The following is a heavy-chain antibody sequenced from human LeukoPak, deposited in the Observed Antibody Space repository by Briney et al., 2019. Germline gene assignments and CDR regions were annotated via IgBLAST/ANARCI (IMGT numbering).Heavy chain of an antibody. CDR1: GFTFSDYY. CDR2: ISSSGSTI. J-gene: IGHJ3*02. CDR3: ARNWLSDAFDI. Sequence: GGSVRLSCAASGFTFSDYYMSWIRQAPGKGLEWVSYISSSGSTIYYADSVKGRFTISRDNAKNSLYLQMNSLRAEDTAVYYCARNWLSDAFDIWGQGTMVTVSS. D-gene: IGHD6-19*01. V-gene: IGHV3-11*04.